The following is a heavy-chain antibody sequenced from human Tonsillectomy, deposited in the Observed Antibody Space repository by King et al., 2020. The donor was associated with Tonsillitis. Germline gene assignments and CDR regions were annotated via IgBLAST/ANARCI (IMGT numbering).Heavy chain of an antibody. Sequence: VQLVESGGGVVQPGKSLRLSCAASGFTFSSYDMHWVRQAPGKGLEWVAVISYGGSNKYCADSVKGRFTISRDNPKNTLYLQMNSLRAEDTAVYYCAKDGSTWYTKKYGMDVWGQGTTVTVSS. CDR3: AKDGSTWYTKKYGMDV. V-gene: IGHV3-30*18. J-gene: IGHJ6*02. CDR1: GFTFSSYD. CDR2: ISYGGSNK. D-gene: IGHD6-13*01.